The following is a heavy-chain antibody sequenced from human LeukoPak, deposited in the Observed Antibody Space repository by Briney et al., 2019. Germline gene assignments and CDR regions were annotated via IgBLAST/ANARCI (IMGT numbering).Heavy chain of an antibody. CDR2: IYHSGST. D-gene: IGHD2-15*01. CDR1: GGSISSGGYS. J-gene: IGHJ4*02. V-gene: IGHV4-30-2*01. Sequence: SQTLSLTCAVSGGSISSGGYSWSWIRQPPGKGLEWIGYIYHSGSTYYNPSLKSRVTISVDRTKNQFSLNLSSVNAADTAVYYCARTVIAATNSPYFDYWGQGTLVTVSS. CDR3: ARTVIAATNSPYFDY.